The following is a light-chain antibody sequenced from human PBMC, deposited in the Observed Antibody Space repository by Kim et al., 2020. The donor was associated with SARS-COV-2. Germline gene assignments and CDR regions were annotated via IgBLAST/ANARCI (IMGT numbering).Light chain of an antibody. CDR3: QQYNDWPLT. J-gene: IGKJ4*01. V-gene: IGKV3-15*01. CDR2: GAS. Sequence: EIVMTQSPATLSVSPGERATLSCRASQSVSSNFAWYQQKPGQAPRLLIYGASTRATVIPARFSGSGSVTEFTLTISSLQSVDFAAYYCQQYNDWPLTLGGETKVDIK. CDR1: QSVSSN.